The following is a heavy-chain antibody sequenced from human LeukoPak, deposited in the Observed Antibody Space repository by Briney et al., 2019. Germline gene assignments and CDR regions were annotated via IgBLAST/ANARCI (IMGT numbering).Heavy chain of an antibody. Sequence: PGGSLRLSCAASGLTFSSHWMHWVRQAPGKGLVWVSRITNDGSSTTYADSVKGRLTISRDNSKNTLFLQLSSLRTEDTAVYYCARGGTVLRYSDWLLYPFDYWGQGTLVTVSS. J-gene: IGHJ4*02. CDR1: GLTFSSHW. CDR2: ITNDGSST. CDR3: ARGGTVLRYSDWLLYPFDY. V-gene: IGHV3-74*01. D-gene: IGHD3-9*01.